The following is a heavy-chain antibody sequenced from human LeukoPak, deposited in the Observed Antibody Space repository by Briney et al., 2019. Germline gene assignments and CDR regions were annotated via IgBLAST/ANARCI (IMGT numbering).Heavy chain of an antibody. D-gene: IGHD3-22*01. Sequence: SETLSLTCTVSGGSISSGSYYWSWIRQPPGKGLEWIGSIYYSGSTHYNPSLKSRVTISVDASKNQFSLNLSSVTAADTAVYYCARHIQYYYDSSGYYQGWFDPWGQGTLVSVSS. CDR3: ARHIQYYYDSSGYYQGWFDP. V-gene: IGHV4-39*01. J-gene: IGHJ5*02. CDR2: IYYSGST. CDR1: GGSISSGSYY.